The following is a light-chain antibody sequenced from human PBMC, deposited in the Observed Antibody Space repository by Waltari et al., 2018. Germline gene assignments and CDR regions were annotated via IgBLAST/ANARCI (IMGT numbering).Light chain of an antibody. CDR1: QTIRNN. V-gene: IGKV3-15*01. J-gene: IGKJ4*01. CDR2: SAS. CDR3: QQYSDWPLT. Sequence: DIVMTQSPATLSVSPGDRAILSCRASQTIRNNFLAWYQQKPGQPPRLLIESASTRASGIPARFSGSGSGTEFTLAISGLQSEDFAVYYCQQYSDWPLTFGGGTKVEIK.